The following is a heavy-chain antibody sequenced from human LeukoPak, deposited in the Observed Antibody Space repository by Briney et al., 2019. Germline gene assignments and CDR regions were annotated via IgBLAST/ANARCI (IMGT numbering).Heavy chain of an antibody. CDR1: GFTVSSSY. CDR2: INSGGAT. Sequence: GGSLRISCVASGFTVSSSYMSWVRQAPGKGLECVSVINSGGATNYADSVKGRFTISRDNSKNILYLQMNSLRAEDTAVYYCATMRGSGWGMDVWGQGTTVTVSS. V-gene: IGHV3-53*01. CDR3: ATMRGSGWGMDV. J-gene: IGHJ6*02. D-gene: IGHD6-19*01.